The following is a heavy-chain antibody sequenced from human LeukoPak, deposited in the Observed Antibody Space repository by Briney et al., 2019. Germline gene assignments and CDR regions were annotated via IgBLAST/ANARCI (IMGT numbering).Heavy chain of an antibody. D-gene: IGHD5-12*01. Sequence: SETLSLTCTVSGGSISSYYWSWIRQPPGKGLEWIGYIYYSGSTNYSPSLKSRVTISVDTSKNQFSLKLSSVTAADTAVYYCASAMVATLGGMDVWGQGTTVTVSS. J-gene: IGHJ6*02. CDR2: IYYSGST. CDR1: GGSISSYY. CDR3: ASAMVATLGGMDV. V-gene: IGHV4-59*01.